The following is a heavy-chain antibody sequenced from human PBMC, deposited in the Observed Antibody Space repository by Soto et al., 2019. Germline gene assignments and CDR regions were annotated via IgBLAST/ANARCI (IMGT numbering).Heavy chain of an antibody. D-gene: IGHD3-16*01. J-gene: IGHJ4*02. V-gene: IGHV3-33*01. CDR1: GFTFSSYG. Sequence: LRLSCAASGFTFSSYGMHWVRQAPGKGLEWVAFIWHDGGNKFYAESVKGRFTISRDNSKNTLYLQMTSLSAEDTAMYYCARDGDVNTGFGKDYWGQGTLVTVS. CDR3: ARDGDVNTGFGKDY. CDR2: IWHDGGNK.